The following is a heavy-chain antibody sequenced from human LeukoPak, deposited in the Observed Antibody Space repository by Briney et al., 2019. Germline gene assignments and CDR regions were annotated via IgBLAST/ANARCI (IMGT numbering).Heavy chain of an antibody. CDR1: GFTFSSYS. CDR3: ARDARSNSGSYWGRYYYYYMDV. J-gene: IGHJ6*03. V-gene: IGHV3-21*01. CDR2: ISSSSSYI. Sequence: GGSLRLSCAASGFTFSSYSMNWVRQAPGKGLEWVSSISSSSSYIYYADSVKGRFTISRDNAKNSLYLQMNSLRAEDMAVYYCARDARSNSGSYWGRYYYYYMDVWGKGTTVTVSS. D-gene: IGHD1-26*01.